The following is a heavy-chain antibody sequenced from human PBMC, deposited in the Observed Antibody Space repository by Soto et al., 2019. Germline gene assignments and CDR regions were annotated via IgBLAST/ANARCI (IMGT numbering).Heavy chain of an antibody. D-gene: IGHD6-19*01. Sequence: QVQLVQSGAEVRKPGASVQVSCKASGSTFTRYSINWVRQAPGQGLEWVGWISNYNGDTKYAEKFQGRVTLTTDTFTTTSYMDRRSLTSDDTAMYFCARGDSTGSPTGWFDPWGQGTLVTVLS. CDR2: ISNYNGDT. CDR3: ARGDSTGSPTGWFDP. V-gene: IGHV1-18*04. CDR1: GSTFTRYS. J-gene: IGHJ5*02.